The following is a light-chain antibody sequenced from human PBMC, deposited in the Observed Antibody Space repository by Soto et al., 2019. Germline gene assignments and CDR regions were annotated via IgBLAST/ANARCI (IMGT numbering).Light chain of an antibody. Sequence: QSALTQPRSVSGSPGQSVTISCTGTSSDVGGYNYVSGYQQHPGKAPKLMIYDVSKRPSGVPDRSSGSKSGNTASLTISALQAEDEDDYYCWSYAGSYTYVFGTRTKVTVL. CDR3: WSYAGSYTYV. CDR1: SSDVGGYNY. V-gene: IGLV2-11*01. J-gene: IGLJ1*01. CDR2: DVS.